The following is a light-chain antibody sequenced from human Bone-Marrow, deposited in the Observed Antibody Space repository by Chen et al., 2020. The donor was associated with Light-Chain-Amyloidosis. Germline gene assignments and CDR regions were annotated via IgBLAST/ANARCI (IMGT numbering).Light chain of an antibody. Sequence: QSALTQPASVSGSPGQSITISCTGTSSDVGGDNHVSLYQQHPDKAPKLMIYEVTNRPAWVPDRFSGSKSDDTASLTISGLQTEDEADYFCSSYTITSTLVFGSGTRVTVL. V-gene: IGLV2-14*01. CDR3: SSYTITSTLV. CDR1: SSDVGGDNH. J-gene: IGLJ1*01. CDR2: EVT.